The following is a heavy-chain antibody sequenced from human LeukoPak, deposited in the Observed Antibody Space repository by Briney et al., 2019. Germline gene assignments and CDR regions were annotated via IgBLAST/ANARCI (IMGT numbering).Heavy chain of an antibody. Sequence: GGSLRLSCAASGFTFSSYWMSWVRQAPGKGLEWGANIKQDESEKYYVDSVKGRFTISRDNAKNSLYLQMNSLRAEDTAVYYCARDKIEGPTKLDYWGQGILVTVSS. D-gene: IGHD1-1*01. CDR1: GFTFSSYW. CDR3: ARDKIEGPTKLDY. CDR2: IKQDESEK. V-gene: IGHV3-7*01. J-gene: IGHJ4*02.